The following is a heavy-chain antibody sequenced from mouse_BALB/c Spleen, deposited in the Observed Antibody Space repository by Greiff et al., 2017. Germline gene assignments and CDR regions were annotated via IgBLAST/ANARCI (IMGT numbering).Heavy chain of an antibody. CDR2: ISSGSSTI. J-gene: IGHJ4*01. CDR1: GFTFSSFG. V-gene: IGHV5-17*02. Sequence: EVHLVESGGGLVQPGGSRKLSCAASGFTFSSFGMHWVRQAPEKGLEWVAYISSGSSTIYYADTVKGRFTISRDNPKNTLFLQMTSLRSEDTAMYYCARSPYAMDYWGQGTSVTVSS. CDR3: ARSPYAMDY.